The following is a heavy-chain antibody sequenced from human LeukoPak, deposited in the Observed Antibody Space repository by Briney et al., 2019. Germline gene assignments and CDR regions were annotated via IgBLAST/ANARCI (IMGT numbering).Heavy chain of an antibody. J-gene: IGHJ2*01. V-gene: IGHV1-2*02. Sequence: ASVKVSFKASGYTFTGYYMHWIRQAPGQGLEWMGWINPTSGGTNYAQKFQGRVTMTRDTSISTAYMELSRLRSDDSAVYYCARNDYSNYVGYWYLDLWGRGTLVTVSS. CDR3: ARNDYSNYVGYWYLDL. CDR1: GYTFTGYY. D-gene: IGHD4-11*01. CDR2: INPTSGGT.